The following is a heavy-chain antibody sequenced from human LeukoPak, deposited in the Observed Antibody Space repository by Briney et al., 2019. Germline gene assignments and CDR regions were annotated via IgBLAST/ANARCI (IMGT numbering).Heavy chain of an antibody. Sequence: GGSLRLSCAASGFTFSSYAMSWVRQAPGKGLEWVSAISGSGGSTYYADSVKGRFTISRDNSKNTLYLQMNSLRAEDTAVYYCARGVGYKELLSPFDYWGQGTLVTVSS. V-gene: IGHV3-23*01. CDR2: ISGSGGST. D-gene: IGHD2-2*01. CDR3: ARGVGYKELLSPFDY. J-gene: IGHJ4*02. CDR1: GFTFSSYA.